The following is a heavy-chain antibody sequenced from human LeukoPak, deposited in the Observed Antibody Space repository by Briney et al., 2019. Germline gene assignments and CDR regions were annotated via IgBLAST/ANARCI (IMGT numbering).Heavy chain of an antibody. CDR2: ISAYNGNT. J-gene: IGHJ4*02. V-gene: IGHV1-18*01. CDR3: ARGPSGYSSGWYAY. CDR1: GYTFTSYG. D-gene: IGHD6-19*01. Sequence: ASVKVSCKASGYTFTSYGISWVRQAPGQGLEWMGRISAYNGNTNYAQKLQGRVTMTTDTSTSTAYMELRSLRSDDTAVYYCARGPSGYSSGWYAYWGQGTLVTVSS.